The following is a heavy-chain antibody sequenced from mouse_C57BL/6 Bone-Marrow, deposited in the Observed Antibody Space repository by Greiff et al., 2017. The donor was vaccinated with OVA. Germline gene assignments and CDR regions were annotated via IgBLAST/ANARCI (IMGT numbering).Heavy chain of an antibody. CDR1: GYTFTSYW. V-gene: IGHV1-69*01. Sequence: QVQLQQPGAELVMPGASVKLSCKASGYTFTSYWMHWVKQRPGQGLEWIGEIDPSASYTNYNQKFKGKSTLTVDKSSSTAYMQLSRLTSEDAAVYYCARGRGPSNYLGYYAMDYWGQGTSVTVSS. D-gene: IGHD2-5*01. CDR2: IDPSASYT. CDR3: ARGRGPSNYLGYYAMDY. J-gene: IGHJ4*01.